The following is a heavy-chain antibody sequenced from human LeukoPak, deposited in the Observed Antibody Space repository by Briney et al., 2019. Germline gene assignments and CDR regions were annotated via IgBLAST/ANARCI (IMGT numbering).Heavy chain of an antibody. CDR3: ARWYSHGRYFDY. CDR2: TSDSGRT. Sequence: PSETLSLTCTVSGGSIRNYYWNWIRQPPGKGLEWIGYTSDSGRTYYKPSLKSRVTISVDLSKNQFSLKLTSATAADTAVYYCARWYSHGRYFDYWGQGALLTVSS. CDR1: GGSIRNYY. J-gene: IGHJ4*03. D-gene: IGHD1-26*01. V-gene: IGHV4-59*01.